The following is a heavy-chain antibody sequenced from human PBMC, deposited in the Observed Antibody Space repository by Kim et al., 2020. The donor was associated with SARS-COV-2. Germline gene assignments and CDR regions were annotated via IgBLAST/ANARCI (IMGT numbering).Heavy chain of an antibody. CDR1: GFTFSSYA. CDR3: AKAHRYYGYYFDY. D-gene: IGHD4-17*01. V-gene: IGHV3-23*01. J-gene: IGHJ4*02. Sequence: GGSLRLSCAASGFTFSSYAMSWVRQAPGKGLEWVSIISGIGGGTYYEDSVKGRFTISRDNPKNTLYLQMNNLGAEDTAVYYCAKAHRYYGYYFDYWGQGTLVTVSS. CDR2: ISGIGGGT.